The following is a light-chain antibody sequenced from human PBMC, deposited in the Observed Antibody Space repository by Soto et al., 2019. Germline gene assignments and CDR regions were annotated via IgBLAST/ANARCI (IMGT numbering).Light chain of an antibody. CDR1: HGIANY. CDR3: QKYNSASET. J-gene: IGKJ3*01. V-gene: IGKV1-27*01. CDR2: AAS. Sequence: DIQMTQSPSSLSASVGDRVTITCRASHGIANYLAWYQQKPGKVPKVLIYAASTLQSGVPSRFSGTGSGTDFTLTISSLQPEDVATYYCQKYNSASETFGPGTKVDLK.